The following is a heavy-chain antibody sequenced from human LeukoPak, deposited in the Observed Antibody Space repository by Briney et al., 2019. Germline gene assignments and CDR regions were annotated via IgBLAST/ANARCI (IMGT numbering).Heavy chain of an antibody. V-gene: IGHV3-21*01. CDR3: ARSFDAITPGGY. CDR2: ISSSSSYI. D-gene: IGHD1-14*01. Sequence: GGSLRLSCAASGFTFSSYSMNWVRQAPGKGLEWVSSISSSSSYIYYADSVKGRFTISRDNAKNSLYLQMNSLRAEDTAVYYCARSFDAITPGGYWGQGALVTVSS. J-gene: IGHJ4*02. CDR1: GFTFSSYS.